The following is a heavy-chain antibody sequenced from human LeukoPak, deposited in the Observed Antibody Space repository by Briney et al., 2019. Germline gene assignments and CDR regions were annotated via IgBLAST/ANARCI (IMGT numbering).Heavy chain of an antibody. Sequence: GGSLRLSCAAFGFTFRTHWMSWVRQAPGKGLECVASINQDGSQKRYMDSVQGRFTISRDNTKNSLFLQMNSLRAEDTAVYYCARLKDDVTKLDYWGQGTLVTVSS. CDR2: INQDGSQK. CDR1: GFTFRTHW. CDR3: ARLKDDVTKLDY. V-gene: IGHV3-7*01. J-gene: IGHJ4*02. D-gene: IGHD2-8*01.